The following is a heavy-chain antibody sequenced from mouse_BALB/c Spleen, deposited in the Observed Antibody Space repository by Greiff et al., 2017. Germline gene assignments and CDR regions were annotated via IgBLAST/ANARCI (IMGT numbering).Heavy chain of an antibody. CDR2: ILPGSGST. D-gene: IGHD2-14*01. Sequence: VKLMESGAELMKPGASVKISCKATGYTFSSYWIEWVKQRPGHGLEWIGEILPGSGSTNYNEKFKGKATFTADTSSNTAYMQLSSLTSEDSAVYYCASRRKGPYDLPFAYWGQGTLVTVSA. J-gene: IGHJ3*01. V-gene: IGHV1-9*01. CDR1: GYTFSSYW. CDR3: ASRRKGPYDLPFAY.